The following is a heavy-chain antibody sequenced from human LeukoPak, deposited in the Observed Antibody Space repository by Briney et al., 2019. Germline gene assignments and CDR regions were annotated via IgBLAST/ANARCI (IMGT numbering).Heavy chain of an antibody. Sequence: GGSLRLSCAASGFPFSRYPMSWVRQASGTGLEWVSSISSSSTYIFYADSVKGRFTISRDNAKNSLYLQMNSLRAEDTAMYYCARCSGTYRDYWGQGTLVTVSS. CDR3: ARCSGTYRDY. CDR1: GFPFSRYP. J-gene: IGHJ4*02. D-gene: IGHD1-26*01. CDR2: ISSSSTYI. V-gene: IGHV3-21*01.